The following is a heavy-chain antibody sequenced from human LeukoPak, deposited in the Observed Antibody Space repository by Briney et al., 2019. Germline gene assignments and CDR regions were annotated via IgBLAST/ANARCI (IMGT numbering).Heavy chain of an antibody. V-gene: IGHV4-38-2*02. Sequence: SETQSLTCTVSGYSISSGYYWGWIRQPPGKGLEWIGSIYHSGSTYYNPPLKSRVTISVDTSKNQFSLKLSSVTAADTAVYYCARDEIGDGYNWFDPWGQGTLVTVSS. D-gene: IGHD5-24*01. J-gene: IGHJ5*02. CDR3: ARDEIGDGYNWFDP. CDR1: GYSISSGYY. CDR2: IYHSGST.